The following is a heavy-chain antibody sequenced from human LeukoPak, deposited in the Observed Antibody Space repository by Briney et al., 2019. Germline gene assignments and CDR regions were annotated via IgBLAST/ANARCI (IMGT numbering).Heavy chain of an antibody. CDR1: GLTFSNYG. Sequence: GRSLRLSCVASGLTFSNYGMHWVGQAPGKGLEGVAVIWYDGSRKYYAGSVKGRFSISRDSSKNTLYLQMNSLRAEDTAVYYCARDRSSRVYDFWGQGILVTVSS. CDR3: ARDRSSRVYDF. CDR2: IWYDGSRK. D-gene: IGHD5/OR15-5a*01. V-gene: IGHV3-33*08. J-gene: IGHJ4*02.